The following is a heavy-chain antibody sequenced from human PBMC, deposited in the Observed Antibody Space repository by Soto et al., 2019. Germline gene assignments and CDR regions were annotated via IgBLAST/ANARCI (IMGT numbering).Heavy chain of an antibody. V-gene: IGHV3-15*07. CDR3: TTDSYSTIIIVRFDY. Sequence: GGSLRLSCAASGFTFSNAWINWVRQAPGKGLEWVGRIKSKTDGGTTDYAEPVKGRFAISRDDSNNMVYLQMNSLKIEDTAVYYCTTDSYSTIIIVRFDYWGHGALVTVSS. CDR1: GFTFSNAW. J-gene: IGHJ4*01. CDR2: IKSKTDGGTT. D-gene: IGHD3-22*01.